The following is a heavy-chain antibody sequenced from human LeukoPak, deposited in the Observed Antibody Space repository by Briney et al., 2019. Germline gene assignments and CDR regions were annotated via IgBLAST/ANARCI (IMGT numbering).Heavy chain of an antibody. CDR3: ARDGYKGYSESYYEDC. J-gene: IGHJ4*02. Sequence: GASVKVSCKASGYTFTSHYMHWVRQAPGQGLEWMCIINPTSGSTNYVQKFQGRITMTRDTSTTTVYMELSSLRSEDTAVYYCARDGYKGYSESYYEDCWGQGTLVTVSS. CDR1: GYTFTSHY. V-gene: IGHV1-46*01. CDR2: INPTSGST. D-gene: IGHD1-26*01.